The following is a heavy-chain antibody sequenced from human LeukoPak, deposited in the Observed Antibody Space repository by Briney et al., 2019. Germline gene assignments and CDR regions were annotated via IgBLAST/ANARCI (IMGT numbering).Heavy chain of an antibody. CDR1: GFTFSDYA. J-gene: IGHJ4*02. CDR2: ISGSGGST. CDR3: AKSTASERITIFGVIIPGY. Sequence: GGSLRLSCAASGFTFSDYAMSWVRQAPGKGLEWVSGISGSGGSTYYADSVKGRFTISRDNSKNTLYLRMNSLRAEDTAVYYCAKSTASERITIFGVIIPGYWGQGTLVTVSS. V-gene: IGHV3-23*01. D-gene: IGHD3-3*01.